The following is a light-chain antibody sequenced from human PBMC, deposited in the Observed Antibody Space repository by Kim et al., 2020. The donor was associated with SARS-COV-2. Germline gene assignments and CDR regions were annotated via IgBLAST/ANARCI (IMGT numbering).Light chain of an antibody. CDR2: AAS. CDR1: QGIVTW. CDR3: QQAHNYPPA. Sequence: DIQMNQSPSSVSASVGDRVTITCRASQGIVTWLAWYQQTPGKAPKLLIYAASSLQSGVPSRFSGSGSGTDFTLTINNLQPEDSATYYCQQAHNYPPAFGQGTKVDIK. J-gene: IGKJ1*01. V-gene: IGKV1-12*01.